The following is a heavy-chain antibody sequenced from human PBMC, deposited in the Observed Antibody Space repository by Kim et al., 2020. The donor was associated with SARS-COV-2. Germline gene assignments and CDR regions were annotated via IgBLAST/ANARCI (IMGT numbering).Heavy chain of an antibody. CDR3: AKDRHPIIYSGLGY. J-gene: IGHJ4*02. CDR1: GDSIVTYY. D-gene: IGHD5-12*01. V-gene: IGHV4-59*13. CDR2: ISNSGST. Sequence: SETLSLTCTVSGDSIVTYYWSWIRQPPGKGLEWIGYISNSGSTNYDPSLRGRVTISVDTSKNQFSLKLSSVTAADTAVYYCAKDRHPIIYSGLGYWGQGTLVTVSS.